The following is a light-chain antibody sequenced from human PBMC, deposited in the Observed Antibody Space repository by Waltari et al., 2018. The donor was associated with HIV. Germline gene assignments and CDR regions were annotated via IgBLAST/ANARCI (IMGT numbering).Light chain of an antibody. CDR1: STDISGYDY. Sequence: QSALTQPPSASGSLGQSVTISCTGTSTDISGYDYVPWYQQHPGKAPKLLIYEVNKRPSGVPDRFSASRSDNRASLTVSGLQYEDEAEYYCSSYTDFNTPHVFGTGTKVTVL. CDR2: EVN. CDR3: SSYTDFNTPHV. V-gene: IGLV2-8*01. J-gene: IGLJ1*01.